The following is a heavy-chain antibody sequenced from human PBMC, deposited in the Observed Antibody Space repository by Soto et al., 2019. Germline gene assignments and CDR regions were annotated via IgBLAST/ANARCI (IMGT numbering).Heavy chain of an antibody. CDR3: ARGLDSSGWYGVDAFDI. CDR2: IRGSDENT. Sequence: LRLSCVASAFDFRSYEMNWVRQAPGKGLEWVSSIRGSDENTYYADSVKGRFTVSRDNAKSSLYLEMNSLRAEDTAVYYCARGLDSSGWYGVDAFDIWGQGTMVTVSS. V-gene: IGHV3-48*03. CDR1: AFDFRSYE. D-gene: IGHD6-13*01. J-gene: IGHJ3*02.